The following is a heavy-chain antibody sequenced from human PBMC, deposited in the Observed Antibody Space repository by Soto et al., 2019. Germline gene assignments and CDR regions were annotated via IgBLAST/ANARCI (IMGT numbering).Heavy chain of an antibody. CDR2: TYYRSKWYN. V-gene: IGHV6-1*01. D-gene: IGHD6-13*01. CDR1: GDSVSSNSSA. CDR3: ARGPRQLKYYYYGKDV. Sequence: SQTLSLTCAISGDSVSSNSSAWNWIRQSPSRGLEWLGMTYYRSKWYNDYAVSVKSRITINPDTSKNQFSMQLNSVTPEDTAVYYCARGPRQLKYYYYGKDVWGQGTTVTVSS. J-gene: IGHJ6*02.